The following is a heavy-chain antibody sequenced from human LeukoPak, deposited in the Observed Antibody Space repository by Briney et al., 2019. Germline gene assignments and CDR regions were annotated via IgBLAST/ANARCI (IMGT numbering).Heavy chain of an antibody. D-gene: IGHD2-15*01. CDR3: AKTLGYCSGGSCYSGVIDY. J-gene: IGHJ4*02. CDR1: GFSFSSYS. CDR2: INDDVT. V-gene: IGHV3-23*01. Sequence: GGSLRLSCTASGFSFSSYSMSWVRQPPGKGLEWISAINDDVTYYRDSVKGRFTVSRDNSRNTLYLQLNSLRAEDTAVYYCAKTLGYCSGGSCYSGVIDYWGQGTLVTVSS.